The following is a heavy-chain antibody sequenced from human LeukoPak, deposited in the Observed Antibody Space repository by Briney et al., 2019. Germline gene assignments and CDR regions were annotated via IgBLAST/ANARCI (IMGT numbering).Heavy chain of an antibody. V-gene: IGHV5-10-1*01. CDR1: GXIFTSYC. CDR2: IDPSDSYI. Sequence: GESLKISFKGSGXIFTSYCICWVRQLPGKGLEWMGRIDPSDSYITYSPSFQGHVTISTDKSISTAYLQWSSLKASDTAMYYCASLFRDDAFDIWGQGTMVTVSS. CDR3: ASLFRDDAFDI. J-gene: IGHJ3*02.